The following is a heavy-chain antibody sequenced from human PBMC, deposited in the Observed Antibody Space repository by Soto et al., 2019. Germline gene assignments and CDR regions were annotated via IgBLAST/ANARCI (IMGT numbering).Heavy chain of an antibody. Sequence: ASVKVSCKASGYTFTGYYMHWVRQAPGQGLEWMGWINPNSGGTNYAQKFQGRVTMTRDTSISTAYMELSRLRSDDTAVYYCARELLPYCSGGSCYLYYYYGMDVWGQGTTVTVSS. CDR2: INPNSGGT. CDR1: GYTFTGYY. J-gene: IGHJ6*02. CDR3: ARELLPYCSGGSCYLYYYYGMDV. V-gene: IGHV1-2*02. D-gene: IGHD2-15*01.